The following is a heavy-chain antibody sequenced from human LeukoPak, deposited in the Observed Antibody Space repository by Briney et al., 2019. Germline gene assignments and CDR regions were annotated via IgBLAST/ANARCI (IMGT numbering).Heavy chain of an antibody. V-gene: IGHV4-39*07. Sequence: SETLSLTCTVSGGSISSSSYYWGWIRQPPGKGLEWIGSIYYSGSTNYNPSLKSRVTISVDTSKNQFSLKLSSVTAADTAVYYCARGRSLTTLRENWFDPWGQGTLVTVSS. J-gene: IGHJ5*02. CDR2: IYYSGST. CDR1: GGSISSSSYY. D-gene: IGHD1-1*01. CDR3: ARGRSLTTLRENWFDP.